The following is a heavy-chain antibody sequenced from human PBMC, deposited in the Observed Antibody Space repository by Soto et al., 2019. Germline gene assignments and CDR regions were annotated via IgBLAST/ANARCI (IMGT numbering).Heavy chain of an antibody. CDR2: IYSGGST. V-gene: IGHV3-66*01. CDR1: GLTVSSNY. Sequence: EVQLVESGGGLVQPGGSLRLSFAASGLTVSSNYMSWVWVRQAPGKGLEWVSVIYSGGSTYYADSVKGRFTISRDNSKNTLYLQMDSLRAEDTAVYYCARDPCSGGSCYAGASDIWGQGTMVTVSS. D-gene: IGHD2-15*01. J-gene: IGHJ3*02. CDR3: ARDPCSGGSCYAGASDI.